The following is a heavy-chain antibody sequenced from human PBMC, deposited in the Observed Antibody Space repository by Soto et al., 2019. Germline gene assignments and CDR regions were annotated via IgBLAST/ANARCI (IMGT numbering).Heavy chain of an antibody. CDR1: GGTFSSYA. CDR2: IIPIFGTA. Sequence: ASVKVSCKASGGTFSSYAISWVRQAPGQGLEWMGGIIPIFGTANYAQKFQGRVTITADESTSTAYMELSSLRSEDTAVYYCAREETGGYDSGNCFDYWGQGTLVTVSS. V-gene: IGHV1-69*13. J-gene: IGHJ4*02. CDR3: AREETGGYDSGNCFDY. D-gene: IGHD5-12*01.